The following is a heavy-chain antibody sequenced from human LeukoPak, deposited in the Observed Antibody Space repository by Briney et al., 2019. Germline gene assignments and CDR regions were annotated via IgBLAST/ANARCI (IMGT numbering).Heavy chain of an antibody. CDR1: GGSISSSSNY. V-gene: IGHV4-39*01. Sequence: SETLSLTCTVSGGSISSSSNYWGWLRPPPGKGLEWVGSIYYSGSTYYNPSLKSRVTISVDTTKNQFSLKLTSVTAADTAVYYCARASGYYYYYMDVGGEGTTVTVSS. CDR2: IYYSGST. J-gene: IGHJ6*03. CDR3: ARASGYYYYYMDV.